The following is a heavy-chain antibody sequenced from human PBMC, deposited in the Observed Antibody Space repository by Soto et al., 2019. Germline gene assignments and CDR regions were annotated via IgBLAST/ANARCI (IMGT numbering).Heavy chain of an antibody. CDR2: ISGSGGST. CDR3: AKEGPYCSGGSCPSPLYYFDY. CDR1: GFTFSSYA. J-gene: IGHJ4*02. Sequence: PGGSLRLSCAASGFTFSSYAMSWVRQAPGKGLEWVSAISGSGGSTYYADSVKGRFTISRDNSKNTLYLQMNSLRAEDTAVYYCAKEGPYCSGGSCPSPLYYFDYWGQGTLVTVSS. V-gene: IGHV3-23*01. D-gene: IGHD2-15*01.